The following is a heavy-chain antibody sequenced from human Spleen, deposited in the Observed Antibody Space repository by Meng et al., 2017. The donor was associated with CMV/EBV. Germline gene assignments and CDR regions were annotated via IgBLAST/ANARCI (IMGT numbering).Heavy chain of an antibody. CDR2: INPNSGGT. J-gene: IGHJ6*02. CDR3: ASIKVEMATIIQKFDSYYYGMDV. Sequence: ASVKVSCKASGYTFTGYYMHWVRQAPGQGLEWMGWINPNSGGTNYAQKFQGRVTMTRDTSISTAYMELSRLRSDDTAVYYCASIKVEMATIIQKFDSYYYGMDVWGQGTTVTVSS. V-gene: IGHV1-2*02. CDR1: GYTFTGYY. D-gene: IGHD5-24*01.